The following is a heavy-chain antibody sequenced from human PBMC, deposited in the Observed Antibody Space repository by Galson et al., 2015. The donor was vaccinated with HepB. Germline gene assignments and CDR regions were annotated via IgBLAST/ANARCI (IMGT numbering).Heavy chain of an antibody. D-gene: IGHD2-2*01. CDR2: ISAYNGNT. Sequence: SVKVSCKASGYTFTSYGISWVRQAPGQGLEWMGWISAYNGNTNYAQKLQGRVTMTTDTSTSTAYMELRSLRSDDTAVYYCARDGTLGCSSTSCYGGGAEGNYYYYGMDVWGQGTTVTVSS. J-gene: IGHJ6*02. CDR1: GYTFTSYG. V-gene: IGHV1-18*04. CDR3: ARDGTLGCSSTSCYGGGAEGNYYYYGMDV.